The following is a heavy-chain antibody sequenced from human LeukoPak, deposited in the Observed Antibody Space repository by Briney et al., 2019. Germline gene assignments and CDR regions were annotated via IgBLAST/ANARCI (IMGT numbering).Heavy chain of an antibody. D-gene: IGHD3-10*01. J-gene: IGHJ4*02. V-gene: IGHV3-7*03. CDR3: ARGVFN. Sequence: GGSLRLSCATSGFTFSSYWMNWVRQAPGKGLEWVANIKQDGSEKHYVDSVKGRFTISRDNSKNTLFLQMNSLRVEDTAVYYCARGVFNWGQGTLVTVSS. CDR1: GFTFSSYW. CDR2: IKQDGSEK.